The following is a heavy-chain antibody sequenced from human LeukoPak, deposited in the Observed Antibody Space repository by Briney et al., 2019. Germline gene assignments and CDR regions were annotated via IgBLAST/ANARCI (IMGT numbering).Heavy chain of an antibody. V-gene: IGHV3-21*01. D-gene: IGHD6-19*01. CDR3: ARSPSSGKFDY. CDR1: GFTFSAYH. Sequence: PGGSLRLSCASSGFTFSAYHMNWVRQAPGKGLEWVSSISSSSSYIYYADSVKGRFTISRDNAKNSLYLQMNSLRAEDTAVYYCARSPSSGKFDYWGQGTLVTVSS. CDR2: ISSSSSYI. J-gene: IGHJ4*02.